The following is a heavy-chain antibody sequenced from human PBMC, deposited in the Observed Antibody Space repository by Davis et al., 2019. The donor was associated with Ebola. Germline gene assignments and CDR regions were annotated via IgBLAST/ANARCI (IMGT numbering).Heavy chain of an antibody. D-gene: IGHD3-3*01. J-gene: IGHJ4*02. CDR1: GVSVSSGGYY. CDR3: ARRDFWSGYYYISWFDY. V-gene: IGHV4-61*08. CDR2: IYYSGTT. Sequence: MPSETLSLTCTVSGVSVSSGGYYWNWIRQPPGKGLEWIGYIYYSGTTNYNPSLKSRVTISVDTSKNQFPLKLSSVTAADTAGYYCARRDFWSGYYYISWFDYWGQGTLVTVSS.